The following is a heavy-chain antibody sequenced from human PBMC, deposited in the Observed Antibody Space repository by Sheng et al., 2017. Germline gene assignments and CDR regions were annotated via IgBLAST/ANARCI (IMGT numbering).Heavy chain of an antibody. D-gene: IGHD3-10*01. Sequence: VQLVESGGGVVQPGGSLRVSCAASGFSFSYYAMAWVRQAPGKGLEWVAGIRRSGGDTFYADSVKGRFAISRDNSKSTLALQMNNLRVEDTAVYYCAKLVHAWMYEGSEGRAFDSWGQGVLVTVSS. CDR1: GFSFSYYA. CDR2: IRRSGGDT. V-gene: IGHV3-23*04. J-gene: IGHJ4*02. CDR3: AKLVHAWMYEGSEGRAFDS.